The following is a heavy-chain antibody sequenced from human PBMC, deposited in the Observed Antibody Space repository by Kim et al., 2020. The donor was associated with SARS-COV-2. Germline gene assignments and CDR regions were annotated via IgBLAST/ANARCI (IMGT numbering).Heavy chain of an antibody. CDR3: ARMLSWLQLFYIDY. J-gene: IGHJ4*02. Sequence: GGSLRLSCAASGLSVGTSHLSWVRQVPGKGLEFLSLLYHIGTTHYTDSMKGRIIISRDEAKNTLYLQMNSLRAEDTAVYYCARMLSWLQLFYIDYWGQGALVTVSS. CDR1: GLSVGTSH. D-gene: IGHD5-12*01. CDR2: LYHIGTT. V-gene: IGHV3-66*02.